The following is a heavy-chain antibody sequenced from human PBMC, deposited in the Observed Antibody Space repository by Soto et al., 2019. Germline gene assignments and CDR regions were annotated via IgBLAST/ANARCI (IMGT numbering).Heavy chain of an antibody. J-gene: IGHJ6*02. CDR1: GFTFSKAW. Sequence: VHLVESGGGLVHPGGSLRLSCRTSGFTFSKAWMRWVRQAPGKGLEWVGRIRSNADGGTVDYAEPVKGRFIISVDDSPNSLYVQMNSLDTEDTGVYYCTAAGVRGVVMSGMDVWGQGPAVTVSS. CDR2: IRSNADGGTV. D-gene: IGHD3-10*01. CDR3: TAAGVRGVVMSGMDV. V-gene: IGHV3-15*01.